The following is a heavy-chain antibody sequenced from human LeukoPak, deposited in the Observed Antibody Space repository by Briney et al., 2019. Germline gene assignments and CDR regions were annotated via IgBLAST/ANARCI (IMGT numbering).Heavy chain of an antibody. D-gene: IGHD1-26*01. CDR2: IYYSEST. J-gene: IGHJ4*02. CDR1: GGSITSYY. Sequence: PSETLSLTCTVSGGSITSYYWSWIRQPPGKGLEGIGYIYYSESTNYNPSLKSRVTISVDRSKNQFSLKLRSVIAADTAVYYCARVGWELLGPFDHWGQGTLVTVSS. CDR3: ARVGWELLGPFDH. V-gene: IGHV4-59*01.